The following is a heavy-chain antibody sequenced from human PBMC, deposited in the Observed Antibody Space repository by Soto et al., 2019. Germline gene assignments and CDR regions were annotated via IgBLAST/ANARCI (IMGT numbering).Heavy chain of an antibody. D-gene: IGHD2-15*01. V-gene: IGHV4-59*08. CDR2: VHYSGST. CDR1: GDSIGGYS. CDR3: ARHEDWAHYFDY. Sequence: SETLSLTCIVSGDSIGGYSWSWIRQSPGKGLDWIGYVHYSGSTNYNSSLKTRVTISVDRSKNQFSLSLISVTAADTAVYYCARHEDWAHYFDYWGQGILVTVSS. J-gene: IGHJ4*02.